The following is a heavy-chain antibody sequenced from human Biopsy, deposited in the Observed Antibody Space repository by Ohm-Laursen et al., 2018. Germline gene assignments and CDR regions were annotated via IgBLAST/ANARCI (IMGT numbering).Heavy chain of an antibody. D-gene: IGHD3-10*01. CDR2: VNPNSGAT. V-gene: IGHV1-2*02. J-gene: IGHJ3*02. Sequence: ASVKVSCKASGYTFTDYSLHWVRQAPGQGLEWMGWVNPNSGATNYAQKFQGRVTMTSDTSINTAYIELRRLISDDTAVYFCARDRMVTIITLVRADTFDIWGQGTLVSISS. CDR1: GYTFTDYS. CDR3: ARDRMVTIITLVRADTFDI.